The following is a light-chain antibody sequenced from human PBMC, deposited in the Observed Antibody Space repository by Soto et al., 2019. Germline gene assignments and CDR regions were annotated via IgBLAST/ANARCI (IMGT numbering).Light chain of an antibody. CDR3: QQYDTWPRT. CDR2: DAS. J-gene: IGKJ1*01. CDR1: QSLSSY. Sequence: EIVLTQSPATLSLSPGERATLSCRASQSLSSYLAWYQQKPGQAPRLLIYDASNRATGIPARFSGSGSGTEFTLSISSLQSDDFGVYYCQQYDTWPRTFGQGTKVEIK. V-gene: IGKV3D-15*01.